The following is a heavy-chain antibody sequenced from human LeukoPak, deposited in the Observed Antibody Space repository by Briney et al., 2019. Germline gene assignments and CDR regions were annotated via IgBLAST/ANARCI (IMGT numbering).Heavy chain of an antibody. CDR1: GFTFSSYS. CDR3: ARDDGYCTNGVCYSAFDY. J-gene: IGHJ4*02. CDR2: ISSSSSYI. V-gene: IGHV3-21*04. Sequence: GGSLRLSCAASGFTFSSYSMNWVRQAPGKGLEWVSSISSSSSYIYYADSVKGRFTISRDNAKNSLYLQMNSLRAEDTAVYYCARDDGYCTNGVCYSAFDYWGQGTLVTVSS. D-gene: IGHD2-8*01.